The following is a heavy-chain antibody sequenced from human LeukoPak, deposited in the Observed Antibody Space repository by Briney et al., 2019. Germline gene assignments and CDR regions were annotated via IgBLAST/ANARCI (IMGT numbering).Heavy chain of an antibody. CDR3: ARDMHIVVVTAIDAFDI. CDR1: GFTFSSYA. J-gene: IGHJ3*02. V-gene: IGHV1-18*01. D-gene: IGHD2-21*02. CDR2: ISAYNCNT. Sequence: GGSLRLSCAASGFTFSSYAIHWVRQAPGKGLEWVGWISAYNCNTNYAQKLQGRVTMTTDTSTSTAYMELRSLRSDDTAVYYCARDMHIVVVTAIDAFDIWGQGTMVTVSS.